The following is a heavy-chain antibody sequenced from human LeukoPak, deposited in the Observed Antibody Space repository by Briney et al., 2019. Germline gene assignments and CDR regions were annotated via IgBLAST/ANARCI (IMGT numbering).Heavy chain of an antibody. V-gene: IGHV1-18*01. Sequence: GASVKVSCKASGYTFTSYGISWVRQAPGQGLEWMGWISAYNGNTNYAQKLQGRVTMTTDTSTSTAYMELRSLRSDDTAVYYCARDSEGYYYDSSGQNWFDPWGQGTLVTVSS. CDR2: ISAYNGNT. CDR1: GYTFTSYG. J-gene: IGHJ5*02. D-gene: IGHD3-22*01. CDR3: ARDSEGYYYDSSGQNWFDP.